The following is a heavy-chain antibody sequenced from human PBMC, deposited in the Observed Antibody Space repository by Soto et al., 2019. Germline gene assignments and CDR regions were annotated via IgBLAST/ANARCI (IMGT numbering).Heavy chain of an antibody. J-gene: IGHJ4*02. Sequence: QVQLVQSGAEVKKPGASVKVSCKASGYTFTSYGISWVRQAPGQGLEWMGWIRAYNGNTNYPQKLRGRVTMTTDTSTSTVYLELRSLRSDDTPVYYCAREGPPILNWGQGTLVTVSS. CDR1: GYTFTSYG. CDR2: IRAYNGNT. V-gene: IGHV1-18*01. CDR3: AREGPPILN.